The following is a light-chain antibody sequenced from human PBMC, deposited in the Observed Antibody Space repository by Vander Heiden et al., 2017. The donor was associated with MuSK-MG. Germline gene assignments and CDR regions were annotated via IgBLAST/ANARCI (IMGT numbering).Light chain of an antibody. CDR3: QQRSNWPFT. CDR2: DAS. CDR1: QSITVY. J-gene: IGKJ3*01. V-gene: IGKV3-11*01. Sequence: IVLTQSPATLSLSPGPRASLSCKASQSITVYLAWYHQKPGQAPRLLIYDASNRAPGIPARFSGSGSGTDFSLTISGLEPEDFAVYYCQQRSNWPFTFGHGTKVDIK.